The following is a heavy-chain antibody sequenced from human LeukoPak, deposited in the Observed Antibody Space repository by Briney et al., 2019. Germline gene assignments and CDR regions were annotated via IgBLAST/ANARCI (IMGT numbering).Heavy chain of an antibody. CDR3: ARDRWGSYRADAFDI. Sequence: GGSLRLSCAASGFTFSSYSMNWVRQAPGKGLEWVSSISSSSSYIYYADSVKGRFTISRDNAKNSLYLQMNSLRAEDTAVYYCARDRWGSYRADAFDIWGQGTMVTVSS. V-gene: IGHV3-21*01. D-gene: IGHD1-26*01. J-gene: IGHJ3*02. CDR1: GFTFSSYS. CDR2: ISSSSSYI.